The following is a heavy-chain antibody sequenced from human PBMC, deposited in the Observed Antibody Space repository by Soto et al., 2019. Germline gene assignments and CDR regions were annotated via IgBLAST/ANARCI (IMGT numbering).Heavy chain of an antibody. D-gene: IGHD5-18*01. CDR2: IKQDGSEK. CDR1: GFTFSSYW. V-gene: IGHV3-7*01. CDR3: ARATGRGYSYGSINYYMDV. J-gene: IGHJ6*03. Sequence: GGSLRLSCAASGFTFSSYWMSWVRQAPGKGLEWVANIKQDGSEKYYVDSVKGRFTISRDNAKNSLYLQMNSLRAEDTAVYYCARATGRGYSYGSINYYMDVWGKGTTVTVSS.